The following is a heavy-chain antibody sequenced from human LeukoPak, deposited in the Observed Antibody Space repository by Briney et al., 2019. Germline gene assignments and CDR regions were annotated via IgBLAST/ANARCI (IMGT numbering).Heavy chain of an antibody. CDR2: ISSSSSYI. CDR1: GFTFSSYS. J-gene: IGHJ3*02. Sequence: GGSLRLSCAASGFTFSSYSMNWVRQAPGKGLEWVSSISSSSSYIYYADSVKGRFTISRDNAKNSLYLQMNSLRAEDTAVYYCAGSWSPYDAFDIWGQGTMVSVSS. CDR3: AGSWSPYDAFDI. D-gene: IGHD6-13*01. V-gene: IGHV3-21*01.